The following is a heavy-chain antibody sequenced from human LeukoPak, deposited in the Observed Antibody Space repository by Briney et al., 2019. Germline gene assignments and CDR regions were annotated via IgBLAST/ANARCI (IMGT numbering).Heavy chain of an antibody. J-gene: IGHJ5*02. CDR3: ARGEEWYNESYYGWFDP. CDR1: GYTFTRYY. V-gene: IGHV1-46*01. D-gene: IGHD1-26*01. CDR2: INPSGGSA. Sequence: ASVKVSCKASGYTFTRYYMNWVRQAPGQGLEWMGIINPSGGSASYVQKFQGRVTMTRDTSTSTVYMELSSLRPEDTAVYYCARGEEWYNESYYGWFDPWGQGTLVTVSS.